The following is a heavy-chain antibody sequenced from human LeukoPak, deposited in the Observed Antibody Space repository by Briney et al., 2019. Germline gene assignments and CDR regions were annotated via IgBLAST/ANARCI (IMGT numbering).Heavy chain of an antibody. D-gene: IGHD2-21*02. V-gene: IGHV3-23*01. CDR2: ISVSGNT. Sequence: EAGGSLRLSCAASGFTLSSYAMSWVRQGPGKGLEWVSAISVSGNTYHADSVKGRFTISRDSSKNTLYLQMNSLRAGDAAVYYCAKDQAALVTAPSYMDVWGKGTTVTISS. CDR1: GFTLSSYA. CDR3: AKDQAALVTAPSYMDV. J-gene: IGHJ6*03.